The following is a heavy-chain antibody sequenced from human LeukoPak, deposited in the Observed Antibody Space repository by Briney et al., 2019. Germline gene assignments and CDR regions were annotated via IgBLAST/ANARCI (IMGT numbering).Heavy chain of an antibody. Sequence: PSETLSLTCTVSGGSISSGGYYWSWIRQHPGKGLEWIGYIYYSGSTYYNPSLKSRVTISVDTSKNQFSLKLSSVTAADTAVYYCARVGSSGWYYFGYWGQGTLVTVSS. J-gene: IGHJ4*02. CDR1: GGSISSGGYY. CDR2: IYYSGST. D-gene: IGHD6-19*01. CDR3: ARVGSSGWYYFGY. V-gene: IGHV4-31*03.